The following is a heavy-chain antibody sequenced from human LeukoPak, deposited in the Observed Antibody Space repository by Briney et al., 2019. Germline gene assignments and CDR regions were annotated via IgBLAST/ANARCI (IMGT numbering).Heavy chain of an antibody. D-gene: IGHD3-22*01. CDR3: ARDRGYDSSGYYYVYDAFDI. CDR2: IYPGDSDT. V-gene: IGHV5-51*01. CDR1: GYSFTSYW. Sequence: GGSLKISCKGSGYSFTSYWIGWVRQMPGKGLEWMGIIYPGDSDTRYSPSFQGQVTISADKSISTAYLQWSSLKASDTAMYYCARDRGYDSSGYYYVYDAFDIWGQGTMVTVSS. J-gene: IGHJ3*02.